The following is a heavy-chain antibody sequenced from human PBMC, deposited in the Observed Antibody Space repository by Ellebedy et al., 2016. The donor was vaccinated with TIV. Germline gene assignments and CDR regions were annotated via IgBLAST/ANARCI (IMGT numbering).Heavy chain of an antibody. CDR3: VRGSRGAFDI. CDR2: TYYRSKWYN. CDR1: GDSVSSNSVA. J-gene: IGHJ3*02. V-gene: IGHV6-1*01. Sequence: MPSETLSLTCAISGDSVSSNSVAWHWIRQSPSRGLEWLGRTYYRSKWYNEYAVSVKSRITINPDTPKNQFSLQLNSLTPEDQALYYCVRGSRGAFDIWGQGTMVTVSS.